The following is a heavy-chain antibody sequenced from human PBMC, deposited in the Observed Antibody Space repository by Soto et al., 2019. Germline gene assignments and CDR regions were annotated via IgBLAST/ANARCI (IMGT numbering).Heavy chain of an antibody. CDR1: GYTFTGYY. J-gene: IGHJ6*02. CDR2: INPNSGGT. Sequence: ASVKVSCKASGYTFTGYYMHWVRQAPGQGLEWMGWINPNSGGTNYAQKFQGWVTMTRDTSISTAYMELSRLRSDDTAVYYCARGLQGIYYYYHGMDVWGQGTTVPVSS. D-gene: IGHD4-4*01. CDR3: ARGLQGIYYYYHGMDV. V-gene: IGHV1-2*04.